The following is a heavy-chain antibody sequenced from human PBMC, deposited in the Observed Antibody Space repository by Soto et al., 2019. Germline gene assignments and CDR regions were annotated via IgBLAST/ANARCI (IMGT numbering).Heavy chain of an antibody. CDR3: AQDSGSYLFDP. D-gene: IGHD1-26*01. CDR2: IYWDDDK. CDR1: GFSLSTSGVG. Sequence: QITLKESGPTLVKPTQTLTLTCTFSGFSLSTSGVGVGWIRQPPGKALEWLALIYWDDDKRYSPSLKSRLTTTKDTPKHQVDLTMTNMDPVDTATYYCAQDSGSYLFDPWGQGTLVTVSS. J-gene: IGHJ5*02. V-gene: IGHV2-5*02.